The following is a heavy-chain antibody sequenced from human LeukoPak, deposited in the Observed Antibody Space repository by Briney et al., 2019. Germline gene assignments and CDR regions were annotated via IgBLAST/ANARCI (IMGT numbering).Heavy chain of an antibody. CDR3: AREEGSRGAFDI. CDR1: GYTFTSYY. V-gene: IGHV1-46*01. D-gene: IGHD1-26*01. J-gene: IGHJ3*02. Sequence: SVKVSCKASGYTFTSYYMHWVRQAPGQGLEGMGIINPSGGSTSYAQKFQGRVTMTRDTSTSTVYMELSSLRSEDTAVYYCAREEGSRGAFDIWGQGTMVTVSS. CDR2: INPSGGST.